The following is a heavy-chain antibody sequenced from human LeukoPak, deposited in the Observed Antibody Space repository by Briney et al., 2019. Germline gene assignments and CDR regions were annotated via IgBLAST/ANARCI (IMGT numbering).Heavy chain of an antibody. CDR3: ARLGGPGYDSSGYFDY. D-gene: IGHD3-22*01. J-gene: IGHJ4*02. CDR1: GFTFSNYW. CDR2: IKQDGSEK. V-gene: IGHV3-7*01. Sequence: GGSLRLSCAASGFTFSNYWMSWVRQAPGKGLEWVANIKQDGSEKYYVDSVEGRFAISRDNAQNSLYLQMNSLRVEDTAVYYCARLGGPGYDSSGYFDYWGQGTLVTVSS.